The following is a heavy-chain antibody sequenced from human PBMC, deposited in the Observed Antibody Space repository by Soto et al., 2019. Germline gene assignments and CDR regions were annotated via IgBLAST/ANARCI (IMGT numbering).Heavy chain of an antibody. Sequence: QITLKESGPTLVKPTQTLTLTCTFSGFSLSTSGVGVGWIRQPPGKALEWLALIYWDDDKRYSPSLKSRLTNTKDTSKNQVVLTMTNMDPVDTATFYCAHSGSSSWYRFVNIWGQGTMVTVSS. J-gene: IGHJ3*02. V-gene: IGHV2-5*02. CDR1: GFSLSTSGVG. CDR2: IYWDDDK. D-gene: IGHD6-13*01. CDR3: AHSGSSSWYRFVNI.